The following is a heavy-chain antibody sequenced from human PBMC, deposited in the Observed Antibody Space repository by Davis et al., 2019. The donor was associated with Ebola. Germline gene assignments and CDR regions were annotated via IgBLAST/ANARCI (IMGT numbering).Heavy chain of an antibody. CDR1: GFTFSSYA. V-gene: IGHV3-23*01. Sequence: PGGSLRLSCAASGFTFSSYAMSWVRQAPGKGLEWVSAISGSGGSTYYADSVKGRFTISRDNSKNTLYLQMNSLRAEDTAVYYCARYLQSMGYYYYGMDVWGKGTTVTVSS. CDR3: ARYLQSMGYYYYGMDV. CDR2: ISGSGGST. J-gene: IGHJ6*04. D-gene: IGHD1-26*01.